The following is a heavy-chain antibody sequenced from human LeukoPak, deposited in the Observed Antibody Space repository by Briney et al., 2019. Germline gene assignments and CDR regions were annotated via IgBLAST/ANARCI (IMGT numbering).Heavy chain of an antibody. J-gene: IGHJ4*02. Sequence: DPGGSLRLSCAASGFTFSSYEMNGVRQAPGKGLEWVSYITTSGSTIYYADSVKGRFTISRDNAKNSLYLQMNSLRAEDTAVYYCARGIRGSSSDCWGQGTLVTVST. CDR1: GFTFSSYE. CDR2: ITTSGSTI. V-gene: IGHV3-48*03. D-gene: IGHD6-6*01. CDR3: ARGIRGSSSDC.